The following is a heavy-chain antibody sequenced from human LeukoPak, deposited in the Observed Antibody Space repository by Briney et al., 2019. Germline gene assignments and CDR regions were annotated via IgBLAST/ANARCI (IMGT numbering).Heavy chain of an antibody. CDR1: GYTFTDYW. CDR3: ARGDHCSTSSCFTGADYGMDV. J-gene: IGHJ6*02. Sequence: GESLKISCKGSGYTFTDYWIGWVRQMPGKGLEWMGIIYPGDSDTKYSPSFQGQVTISADESITTAYLQWRSLKATDTAMYYCARGDHCSTSSCFTGADYGMDVWGRGTTVTVSS. CDR2: IYPGDSDT. D-gene: IGHD2-2*02. V-gene: IGHV5-51*01.